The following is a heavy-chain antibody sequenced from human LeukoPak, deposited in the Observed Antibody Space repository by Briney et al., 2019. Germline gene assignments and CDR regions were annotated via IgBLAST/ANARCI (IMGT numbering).Heavy chain of an antibody. CDR2: INPKSGGT. CDR1: GYTFTDYY. V-gene: IGHV1-2*02. J-gene: IGHJ4*02. CDR3: ARDLYFDY. Sequence: ASVKVSCKASGYTFTDYYIYWVRQARGQGLEWMGWINPKSGGTKYAQKFQGRGTMTRDTSISTAYMEMSRLRSDDTAVYYCARDLYFDYWGQGTLVTVSS.